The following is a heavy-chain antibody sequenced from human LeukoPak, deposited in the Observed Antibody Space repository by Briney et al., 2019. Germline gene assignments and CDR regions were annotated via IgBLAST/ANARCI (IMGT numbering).Heavy chain of an antibody. D-gene: IGHD4-17*01. V-gene: IGHV3-7*01. Sequence: PGGSLRLSCAASGFTFSSYWMSWVRQAPGKGLEWVANIKQDGSEKYYVDSVKGRFTISGDNAKNSLYLQMNSLRAEDTAVYYCARNGTVTTRRYYYYYYMDVWGKGTTVTVSS. J-gene: IGHJ6*03. CDR1: GFTFSSYW. CDR3: ARNGTVTTRRYYYYYYMDV. CDR2: IKQDGSEK.